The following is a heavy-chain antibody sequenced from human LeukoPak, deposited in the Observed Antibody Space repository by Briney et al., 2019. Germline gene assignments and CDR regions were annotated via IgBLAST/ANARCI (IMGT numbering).Heavy chain of an antibody. CDR1: GFTFSSYA. J-gene: IGHJ5*02. CDR3: AKDRIAAADARWFDP. Sequence: GGSLRLSCAASGFTFSSYAMSWVRQAPGKGLEWVSAISGSGGSTYYADSVKGRFTISRDNSKNTLYLQMNSLRAEDTAVYYCAKDRIAAADARWFDPWGQGTLVTVFS. D-gene: IGHD6-13*01. CDR2: ISGSGGST. V-gene: IGHV3-23*01.